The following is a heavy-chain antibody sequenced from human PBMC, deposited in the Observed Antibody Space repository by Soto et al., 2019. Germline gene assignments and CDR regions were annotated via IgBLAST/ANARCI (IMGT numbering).Heavy chain of an antibody. CDR3: ARAPCDWYFDL. J-gene: IGHJ2*01. D-gene: IGHD2-21*01. CDR2: INSSRSYT. Sequence: QVQLVESGGGLVKPGGSLRISCAASGFTFSEYYMNWIRQAPGKRLGWVSYINSSRSYTNHSDFVKGRFTISRDSAKNSLYLQMNSLRAEDTAVYYCARAPCDWYFDLCGRGTLVTVSS. CDR1: GFTFSEYY. V-gene: IGHV3-11*06.